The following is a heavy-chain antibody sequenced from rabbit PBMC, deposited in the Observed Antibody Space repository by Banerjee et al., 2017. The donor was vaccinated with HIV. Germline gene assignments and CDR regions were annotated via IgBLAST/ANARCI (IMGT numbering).Heavy chain of an antibody. CDR2: IDVGSSDNT. CDR1: GFSFSSSYY. J-gene: IGHJ4*01. V-gene: IGHV1S40*01. D-gene: IGHD6-1*01. Sequence: QSLEESRGDLVKPGASLTLTCTASGFSFSSSYYMCWVRQAPGKGLEWIACIDVGSSDNTWYASWAKGRFTISKTSSTTVTLQMTSLTAADTATYFCARGYYTYGYAGYAYVTYMDYFNLWGQGTLVTVS. CDR3: ARGYYTYGYAGYAYVTYMDYFNL.